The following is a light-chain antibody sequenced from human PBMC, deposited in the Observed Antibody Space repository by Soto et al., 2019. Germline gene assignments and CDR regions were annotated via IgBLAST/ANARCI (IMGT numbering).Light chain of an antibody. J-gene: IGLJ1*01. CDR1: SSDVGGYNY. CDR2: EVS. V-gene: IGLV2-8*01. Sequence: QSALTQPPSASGSPGQSVTISCTGTSSDVGGYNYISWYQQHPGKAPKLMIYEVSKRPSGVPDRFSGSKSGHTASLTVSGLQAEDEDDYYCSSYVGSNNYVFGTGTKVTVL. CDR3: SSYVGSNNYV.